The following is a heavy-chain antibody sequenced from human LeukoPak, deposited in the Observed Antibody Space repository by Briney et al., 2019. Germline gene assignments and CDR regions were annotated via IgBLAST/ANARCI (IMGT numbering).Heavy chain of an antibody. J-gene: IGHJ4*02. CDR1: GFTFSSYS. Sequence: GGSLRLSCAASGFTFSSYSMNWVRQAPGKGLEWVSSISSSSSYIYYADSVKGRFTISRDNAKNLLYLQMNSLRAEDTAVYYCARLGRGYSYGWRPFDYWGQGTLVTVSS. V-gene: IGHV3-21*01. D-gene: IGHD5-18*01. CDR3: ARLGRGYSYGWRPFDY. CDR2: ISSSSSYI.